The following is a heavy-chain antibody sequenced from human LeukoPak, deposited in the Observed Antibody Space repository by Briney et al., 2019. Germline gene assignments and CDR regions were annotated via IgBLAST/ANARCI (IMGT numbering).Heavy chain of an antibody. CDR1: GFTFSSYW. CDR3: AKDFGTYYYDSSGYCDY. D-gene: IGHD3-22*01. V-gene: IGHV3-7*01. J-gene: IGHJ4*02. Sequence: GGSLRLSCAAPGFTFSSYWMSWVRQAPGKGLEWVANIKQDGSEKYYVDSVKGRFTISRDNAKNSLYLQMNSLRAEDTAVYYCAKDFGTYYYDSSGYCDYWGQGTLVTVSS. CDR2: IKQDGSEK.